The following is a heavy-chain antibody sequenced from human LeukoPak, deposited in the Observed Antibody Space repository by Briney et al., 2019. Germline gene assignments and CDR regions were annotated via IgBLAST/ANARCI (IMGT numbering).Heavy chain of an antibody. CDR1: GGSFSGYS. CDR3: ARLYCSSTSCYNWFDP. CDR2: INHSGST. J-gene: IGHJ5*02. Sequence: PSETLSLTCAVYGGSFSGYSWTWIRQPPGKGLEWIGEINHSGSTSYNPSLKSRVTISVDTSKNQCSLKLNSVTAADTAVYYCARLYCSSTSCYNWFDPWGQGTLVTVSS. V-gene: IGHV4-34*01. D-gene: IGHD2-2*01.